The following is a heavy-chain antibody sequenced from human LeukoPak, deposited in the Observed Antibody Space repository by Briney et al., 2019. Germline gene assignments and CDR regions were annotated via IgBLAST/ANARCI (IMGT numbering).Heavy chain of an antibody. J-gene: IGHJ1*01. V-gene: IGHV3-21*01. CDR3: ARDGYPQYSSGWIEYFQH. CDR2: ISSSSSYI. CDR1: GFTFSSYS. Sequence: PGGSLRLSCAASGFTFSSYSMNWVRQAPGKGLEWVSSISSSSSYIYYADSVKGRFTISRDNAKNSLYLQMNSLRAEDTAVYYCARDGYPQYSSGWIEYFQHWGQGTLVTVSS. D-gene: IGHD6-19*01.